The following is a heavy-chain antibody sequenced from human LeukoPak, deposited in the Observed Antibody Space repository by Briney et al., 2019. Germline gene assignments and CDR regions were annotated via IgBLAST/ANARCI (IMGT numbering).Heavy chain of an antibody. CDR1: GFIFSTYG. V-gene: IGHV3-30*02. CDR3: AEDQQLQPFHY. J-gene: IGHJ4*02. D-gene: IGHD2-2*01. CDR2: IQFDGTDE. Sequence: GGSLRLSCAASGFIFSTYGMHWVRQAPGKGLEWVAFIQFDGTDEHYADSVKGRFTIPRDNSKNTLYLQMNSLRPEDTSVYYCAEDQQLQPFHYWGQGTLVTVSS.